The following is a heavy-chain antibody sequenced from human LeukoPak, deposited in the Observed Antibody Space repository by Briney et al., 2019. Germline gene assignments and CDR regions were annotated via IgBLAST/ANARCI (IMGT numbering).Heavy chain of an antibody. D-gene: IGHD3-3*01. CDR2: INHSGST. Sequence: SETRSLTCAVYGGSFSGYYWSWIRQPPGKGLEWIGEINHSGSTNYNPSLKSRVTMSVDTSKNQFSLKLSSVTAADTAVYYCARENPQLTIFGVVIDYWGQGTLVTVSS. J-gene: IGHJ4*02. V-gene: IGHV4-34*01. CDR1: GGSFSGYY. CDR3: ARENPQLTIFGVVIDY.